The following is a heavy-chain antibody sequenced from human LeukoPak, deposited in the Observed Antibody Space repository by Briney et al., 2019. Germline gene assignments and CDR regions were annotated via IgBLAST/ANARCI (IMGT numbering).Heavy chain of an antibody. Sequence: GGSLLLSCAASSFTFSSSWMHWVRPAPGKGLVWVSRITSDGSSTSYADSVKGRFTISRDNAKNTLHLQMNSLRGEDTAVYYCARGVLGATVWVDYRGQGTLVTVSS. J-gene: IGHJ4*02. CDR1: SFTFSSSW. V-gene: IGHV3-74*01. D-gene: IGHD1-26*01. CDR3: ARGVLGATVWVDY. CDR2: ITSDGSST.